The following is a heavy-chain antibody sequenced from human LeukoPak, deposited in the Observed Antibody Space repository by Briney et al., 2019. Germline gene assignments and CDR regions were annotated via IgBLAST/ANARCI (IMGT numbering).Heavy chain of an antibody. CDR3: ARARLGRDFDY. CDR2: ISSSSSYI. Sequence: GGSLRLSCAASGFTFSSYSMNWVRQAPGKGLEWFSSISSSSSYIYYADSVKGRFTISRDNAKNSLYLQMNSLRAEDTAVYYCARARLGRDFDYWGQGTLVTVSS. J-gene: IGHJ4*02. V-gene: IGHV3-21*01. CDR1: GFTFSSYS. D-gene: IGHD7-27*01.